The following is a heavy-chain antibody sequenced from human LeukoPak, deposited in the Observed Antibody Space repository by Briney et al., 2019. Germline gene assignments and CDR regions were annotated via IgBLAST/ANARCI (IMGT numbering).Heavy chain of an antibody. V-gene: IGHV3-30*02. CDR1: GFTFSDHY. D-gene: IGHD3-3*01. CDR3: AKDQSSIKVFWSGPPDY. Sequence: PGGSLRLSCAASGFTFSDHYMDWVRQAPGKGLEWVAFIRYDGSNKYYADSVKGRFTISRDNSKNTLYLQMNSLRAEDTAVYYCAKDQSSIKVFWSGPPDYWGQGTLVTVSS. J-gene: IGHJ4*02. CDR2: IRYDGSNK.